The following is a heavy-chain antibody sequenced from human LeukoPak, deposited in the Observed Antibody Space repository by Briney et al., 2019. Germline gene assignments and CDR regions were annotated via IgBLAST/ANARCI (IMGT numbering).Heavy chain of an antibody. CDR3: ARGNWNYAVYYYYMDV. D-gene: IGHD1-7*01. CDR2: INHSGST. Sequence: SETLSLTCAVYGGSFSGYYWSWVRQPPGKGLEWIGEINHSGSTNYNPSLKSRVTISVDTSKNQFSLKLSSVTGADTAVYYCARGNWNYAVYYYYMDVWGKGTTFTVSS. V-gene: IGHV4-34*01. J-gene: IGHJ6*03. CDR1: GGSFSGYY.